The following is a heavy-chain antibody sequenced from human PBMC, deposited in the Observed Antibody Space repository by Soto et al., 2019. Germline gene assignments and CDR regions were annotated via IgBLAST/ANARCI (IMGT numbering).Heavy chain of an antibody. D-gene: IGHD1-26*01. CDR1: GFTFSSYD. J-gene: IGHJ6*02. CDR2: IGTAGDT. Sequence: PGGSLRLSCAASGFTFSSYDMHWVRQATGKGLEWVSAIGTAGDTYYPGSVKGRFTISRENAKNSLYLQMNSLRAGDTAVYYCARGGRESGSYYQTRNYYYGMDVWGQGTTVTVSS. V-gene: IGHV3-13*01. CDR3: ARGGRESGSYYQTRNYYYGMDV.